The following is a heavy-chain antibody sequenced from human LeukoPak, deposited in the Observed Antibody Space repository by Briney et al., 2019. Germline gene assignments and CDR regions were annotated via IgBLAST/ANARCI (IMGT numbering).Heavy chain of an antibody. D-gene: IGHD5-24*01. Sequence: PSETLSLTCAVYGGSFSGYYWGWFRQPPGKGLEWIGSIYYNVATYYNSSLKSRVTISVDTSKNHLSLKLSSVTAADTAVYYCARVRDGYNRNWAYWGQGTLVTVSS. V-gene: IGHV4-39*02. CDR2: IYYNVAT. CDR1: GGSFSGYY. J-gene: IGHJ4*02. CDR3: ARVRDGYNRNWAY.